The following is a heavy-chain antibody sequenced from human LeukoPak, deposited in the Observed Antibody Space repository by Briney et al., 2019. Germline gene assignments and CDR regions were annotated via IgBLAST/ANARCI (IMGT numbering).Heavy chain of an antibody. CDR1: GFIFSNYW. CDR3: ARDQPGTYTLSST. V-gene: IGHV3-30-3*01. J-gene: IGHJ5*02. CDR2: MSFDGSDK. D-gene: IGHD6-19*01. Sequence: GGSLRLSCAASGFIFSNYWMHWVRQAPGKGLEWVAFMSFDGSDKYYADSVKGRFTISRDNSKNTLYLQMNSLRFEDTAVYYCARDQPGTYTLSSTWGQGTLVTVSS.